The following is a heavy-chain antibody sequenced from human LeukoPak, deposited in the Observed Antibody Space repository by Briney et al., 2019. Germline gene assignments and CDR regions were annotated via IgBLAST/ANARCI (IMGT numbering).Heavy chain of an antibody. CDR1: GFTVSNVW. D-gene: IGHD1-14*01. J-gene: IGHJ4*02. CDR3: TTSGITAR. CDR2: IKSNSDGGTT. Sequence: GESLRLSCAASGFTVSNVWMSWVRQAPGKGLEWVGRIKSNSDGGTTDYAAPVKGRFTISKDDSKNTLFLQMSSLEIEDTAVYYCTTSGITARWGQGTLVTVSS. V-gene: IGHV3-15*01.